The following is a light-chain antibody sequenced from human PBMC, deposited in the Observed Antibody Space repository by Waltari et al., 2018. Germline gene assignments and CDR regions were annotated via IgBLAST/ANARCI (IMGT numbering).Light chain of an antibody. J-gene: IGLJ3*02. CDR2: NAN. Sequence: QTVVTQEPSLSVSPGGTVKLTCALSSGSLSTTSSATLYQQTPGHAPRTHGYNANSRASGFPDRFSGSILGNTAALTITGAQADDESDYYCALYMGSGIWVFGGGTRLTVL. CDR1: SGSLSTTSS. CDR3: ALYMGSGIWV. V-gene: IGLV8-61*01.